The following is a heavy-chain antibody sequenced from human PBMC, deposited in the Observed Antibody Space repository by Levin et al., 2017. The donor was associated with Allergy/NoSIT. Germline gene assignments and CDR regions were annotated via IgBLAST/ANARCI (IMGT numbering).Heavy chain of an antibody. CDR2: INPNTGVT. CDR3: ARVDFTAAVITTRPDPWFAP. CDR1: GYTFTDYY. J-gene: IGHJ5*02. D-gene: IGHD1-1*01. Sequence: ASVKVSCKASGYTFTDYYLHWVRQAPGQGLEWMGWINPNTGVTKNAQKFQGRVTMTRDTSITTVYMEMTRLTSDDTAVYFCARVDFTAAVITTRPDPWFAPWGQGTLVTVSS. V-gene: IGHV1-2*02.